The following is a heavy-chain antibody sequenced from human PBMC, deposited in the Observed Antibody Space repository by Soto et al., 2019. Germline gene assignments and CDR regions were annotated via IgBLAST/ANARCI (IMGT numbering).Heavy chain of an antibody. CDR3: ARTAWIQLWFDY. CDR2: IYYSGIS. CDR1: GASISSGGYY. J-gene: IGHJ4*02. D-gene: IGHD5-18*01. Sequence: QVQLLESGPGLVKPSQTLSLICNVSGASISSGGYYWSWIRQRPGGGLEWLGFIYYSGISHYNPSLKSRATISVDTSKNQFSLKLISVTAADTAVYYCARTAWIQLWFDYWGQGXXVXVS. V-gene: IGHV4-31*03.